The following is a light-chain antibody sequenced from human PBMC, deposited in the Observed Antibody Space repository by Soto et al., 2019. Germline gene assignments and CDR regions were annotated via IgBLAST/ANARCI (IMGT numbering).Light chain of an antibody. J-gene: IGLJ1*01. CDR2: DVS. CDR1: SSDVGGYNY. Sequence: QSVLTQPRSVSGSPGQSVTISCTGTSSDVGGYNYVSWYQQHPGKAPKLMIYDVSKRPSGVPDRFPGSKSGNTASLTISGRQAQDEADYYCCSYAGSHTWVFGTGTKLTVL. CDR3: CSYAGSHTWV. V-gene: IGLV2-11*01.